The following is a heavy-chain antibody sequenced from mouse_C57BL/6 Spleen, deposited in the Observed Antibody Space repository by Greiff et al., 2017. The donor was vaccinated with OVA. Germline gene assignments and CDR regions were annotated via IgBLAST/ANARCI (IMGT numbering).Heavy chain of an antibody. J-gene: IGHJ1*03. CDR3: ARGGDDGYYGWDFDV. D-gene: IGHD2-3*01. CDR2: ISYDGSN. Sequence: EVKLQESGPGLVKPSQSLSLTCSVTGYSITSGYYWNWIRQFPGNKLEWMGYISYDGSNNYNPSLKNRISITRDTSKNQFFLKLNSVTTEDTATYYCARGGDDGYYGWDFDVWGTGTTVTVSS. V-gene: IGHV3-6*01. CDR1: GYSITSGYY.